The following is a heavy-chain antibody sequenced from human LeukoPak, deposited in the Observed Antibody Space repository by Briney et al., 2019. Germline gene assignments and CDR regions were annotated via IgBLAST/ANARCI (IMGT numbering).Heavy chain of an antibody. V-gene: IGHV4-39*07. CDR2: IYYSGNS. CDR3: ASLQGYCSGNRCPSSANYYYYMDV. Sequence: SETLSLTCAVSGGSIRSYYYWGWLHHPPGKGLECTGSIYYSGNSYYNPSLKSRVTMSIDTSKNQFSLKVNSLAAADTAVYYCASLQGYCSGNRCPSSANYYYYMDVWGKGTTVSVSS. D-gene: IGHD2-15*01. J-gene: IGHJ6*03. CDR1: GGSIRSYYY.